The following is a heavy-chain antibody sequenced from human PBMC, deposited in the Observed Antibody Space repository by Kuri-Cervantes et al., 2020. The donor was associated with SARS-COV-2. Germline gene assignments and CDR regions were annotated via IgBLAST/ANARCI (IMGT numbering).Heavy chain of an antibody. J-gene: IGHJ6*03. Sequence: GESLKISCAASGFTFSSYAMHWVRQAPGKGLEWVAVISYDGGNKYYADSVKGRFTISRDNSKNALYLQMNSLRAEDTAVYYCARDFDDLYYYYYMDVWGKGTTVTVSS. CDR1: GFTFSSYA. V-gene: IGHV3-30-3*01. D-gene: IGHD3-3*01. CDR2: ISYDGGNK. CDR3: ARDFDDLYYYYYMDV.